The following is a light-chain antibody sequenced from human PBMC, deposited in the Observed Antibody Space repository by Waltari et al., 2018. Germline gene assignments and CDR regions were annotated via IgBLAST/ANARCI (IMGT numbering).Light chain of an antibody. Sequence: EIVLTQSPGTLSLSPGERATLSCRASQSISSYLAWYQQKPGQPPRLLIYDASYRATGIPARFRGIGSGTDFTLTISSLEPEDFAVYYCQQRSNWPPLTFGGGTKVEIK. CDR2: DAS. V-gene: IGKV3-11*01. CDR1: QSISSY. J-gene: IGKJ4*01. CDR3: QQRSNWPPLT.